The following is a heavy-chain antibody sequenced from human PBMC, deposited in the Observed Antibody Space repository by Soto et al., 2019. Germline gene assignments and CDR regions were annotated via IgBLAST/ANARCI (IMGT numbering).Heavy chain of an antibody. V-gene: IGHV4-39*01. CDR3: ATQFWSGYSDY. Sequence: SETLSLTCTVSGGSISSSSYYWGWLRQPPGKGLEWIGSIYYSGSTYYNPSLKSRVTISVDTSKNQFSLKLSSVTAADTAVYYCATQFWSGYSDYWGQGTLVTVSS. CDR1: GGSISSSSYY. J-gene: IGHJ4*02. D-gene: IGHD3-3*01. CDR2: IYYSGST.